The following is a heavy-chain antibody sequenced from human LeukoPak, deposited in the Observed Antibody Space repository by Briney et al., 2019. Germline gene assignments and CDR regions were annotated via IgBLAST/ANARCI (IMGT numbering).Heavy chain of an antibody. CDR1: GGSISSYY. CDR2: IYYSGST. D-gene: IGHD4-11*01. V-gene: IGHV4-59*01. Sequence: PSETLSLTCTVSGGSISSYYWSWIRQPPGKGLEWIGYIYYSGSTNYNPSLKSRVTISVDTSKNQFSLKLSSVTAADTAVYYCAKDQRDDYPVYNWFDPWGQGTLVTVSS. CDR3: AKDQRDDYPVYNWFDP. J-gene: IGHJ5*02.